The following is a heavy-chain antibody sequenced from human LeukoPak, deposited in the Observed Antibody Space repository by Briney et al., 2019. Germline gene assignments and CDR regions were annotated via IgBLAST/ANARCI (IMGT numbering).Heavy chain of an antibody. J-gene: IGHJ4*02. Sequence: GRHLRLPCAALGITFTTSICTWCHQAPGKGLEWVSGFRGTGGSPNFARSVKGRFTISRDNAKDPLYLQMNSLRAEDTALYPCARDIAYYYGSSAFDYWGQGTLVTVSS. CDR3: ARDIAYYYGSSAFDY. V-gene: IGHV3-23*01. CDR2: FRGTGGSP. D-gene: IGHD3-10*01. CDR1: GITFTTSI.